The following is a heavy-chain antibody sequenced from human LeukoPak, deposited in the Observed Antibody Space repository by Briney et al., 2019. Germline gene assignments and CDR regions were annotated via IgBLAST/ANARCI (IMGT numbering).Heavy chain of an antibody. V-gene: IGHV3-23*01. J-gene: IGHJ4*02. CDR2: ISGSGGST. D-gene: IGHD3-3*01. Sequence: PGGSLRLSCAASGFTFSSYAMSWVRQAPGKGLEWVSAISGSGGSTYYADSVKGRFTISRDNSKNTLYLQMNSLRAEDTAVYYCAKALFATLRFLDLFDYWGQGTLVTVSS. CDR1: GFTFSSYA. CDR3: AKALFATLRFLDLFDY.